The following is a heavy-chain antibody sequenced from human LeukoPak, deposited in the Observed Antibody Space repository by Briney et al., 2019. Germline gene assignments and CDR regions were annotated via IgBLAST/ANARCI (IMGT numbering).Heavy chain of an antibody. CDR3: AMLRLGELSLLANAYDI. CDR1: GSSVNIDQY. V-gene: IGHV4-38-2*01. CDR2: VHQTGSP. Sequence: PSETLSLTCDVSGSSVNIDQYWGWLRHSPGAGLEWIESVHQTGSPYYNPSVGSRVSLSIDSTKNSFSLRLTSVTAADTAVYYCAMLRLGELSLLANAYDIWGQGTMVIVSS. D-gene: IGHD3-16*02. J-gene: IGHJ3*02.